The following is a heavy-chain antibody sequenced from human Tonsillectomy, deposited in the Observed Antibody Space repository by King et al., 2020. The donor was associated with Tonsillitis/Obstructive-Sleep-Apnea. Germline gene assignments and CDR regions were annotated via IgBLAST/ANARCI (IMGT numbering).Heavy chain of an antibody. CDR1: GFTFSRYA. CDR3: AREAGDYDLYFDN. Sequence: VQLVESGGGVVQPGRSLRLSCAASGFTFSRYAMHWIRQAPGKGLEWVAVISHDASTSYYADSVKGRFNISRDNSKNTLYLQVNSLRSEDTALYFCAREAGDYDLYFDNWGPGTLVTVSS. V-gene: IGHV3-30*04. J-gene: IGHJ4*02. CDR2: ISHDASTS. D-gene: IGHD4-17*01.